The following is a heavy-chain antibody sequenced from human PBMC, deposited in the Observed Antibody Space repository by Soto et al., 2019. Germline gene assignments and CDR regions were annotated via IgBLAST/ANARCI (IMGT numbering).Heavy chain of an antibody. Sequence: PVGSLILSCAVSGFTLSTFAMTWVRPAPGKGLECVSGITGSGSQIHYADSVKGRFTISKDNSKNTLYLQMDSLRADDTAVYFCAKDAVYKDGLWLMDQWGQGTQVTVSS. CDR1: GFTLSTFA. CDR2: ITGSGSQI. V-gene: IGHV3-23*01. CDR3: AKDAVYKDGLWLMDQ. J-gene: IGHJ4*02. D-gene: IGHD2-21*01.